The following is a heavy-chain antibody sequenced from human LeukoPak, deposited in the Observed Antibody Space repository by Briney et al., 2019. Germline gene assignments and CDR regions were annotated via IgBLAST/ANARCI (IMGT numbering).Heavy chain of an antibody. CDR2: INYSGST. D-gene: IGHD5-18*01. V-gene: IGHV4-59*01. CDR1: GGSISSYY. CDR3: ARVGYSYGYY. J-gene: IGHJ4*02. Sequence: SETLSLTCTVSGGSISSYYWSWIRQPPGKGLEWVGYINYSGSTNYNPSLKSRVTISVDTSKNQFSLKLSSVTAADTAVYYCARVGYSYGYYWGQGTLVTVSS.